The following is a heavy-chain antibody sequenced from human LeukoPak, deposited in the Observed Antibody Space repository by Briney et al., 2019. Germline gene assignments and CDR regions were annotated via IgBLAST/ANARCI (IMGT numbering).Heavy chain of an antibody. V-gene: IGHV1-18*01. CDR2: ISAYNGNT. Sequence: ASVKVSCKTSGYTFTNYGISWVRQAPGLGLEWMGWISAYNGNTNYAQKVQGRVTMTTDTSTSTAYMELRSLRFDDTAVYYCARDQSVRLLQTSSTYFKHVFAIWGQGSMVTVSS. D-gene: IGHD6-13*01. CDR3: ARDQSVRLLQTSSTYFKHVFAI. J-gene: IGHJ3*02. CDR1: GYTFTNYG.